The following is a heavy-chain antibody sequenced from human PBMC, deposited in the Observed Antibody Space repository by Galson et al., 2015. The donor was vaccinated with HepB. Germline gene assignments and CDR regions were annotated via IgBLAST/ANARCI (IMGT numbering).Heavy chain of an antibody. CDR1: GFTFSSYA. V-gene: IGHV3-23*01. Sequence: SLRLSCAASGFTFSSYAMNWVRQAPGKGLEWVSVISGNGGSTYCADSVKGRFTISRDNSKNTLYLQMNSLRAGDTAVYYCAKGGDYDFWSGYSTTFDPWGQGTLVTVSS. CDR3: AKGGDYDFWSGYSTTFDP. J-gene: IGHJ5*02. CDR2: ISGNGGST. D-gene: IGHD3-3*01.